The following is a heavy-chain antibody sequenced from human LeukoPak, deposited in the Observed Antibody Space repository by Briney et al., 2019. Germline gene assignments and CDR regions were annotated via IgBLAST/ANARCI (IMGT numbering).Heavy chain of an antibody. CDR3: AREGSSSWPKTNWFDP. V-gene: IGHV4-4*02. D-gene: IGHD6-13*01. J-gene: IGHJ5*02. Sequence: SGTLSLTCAVSGGSISSSNWWSWVRQPPGKGLEWIGEIYHSGSTNYNPSLKGRVTISVDKSKNQFSLKLSSVTAADTAVYYCAREGSSSWPKTNWFDPWGQGTLVTVSS. CDR1: GGSISSSNW. CDR2: IYHSGST.